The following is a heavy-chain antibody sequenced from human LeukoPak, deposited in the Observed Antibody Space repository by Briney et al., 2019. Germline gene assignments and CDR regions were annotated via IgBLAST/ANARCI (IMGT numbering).Heavy chain of an antibody. Sequence: GGSLRLPCAASGFTFSNYWMTWVRQAPGKGLEWVANIKEDGSEKYYVDCVKGRFTIPRDNAKNSLYLQMNSLRAEDTAVYYCGRDMDVWGQGTTVTVSS. CDR2: IKEDGSEK. CDR1: GFTFSNYW. V-gene: IGHV3-7*03. CDR3: GRDMDV. J-gene: IGHJ6*02.